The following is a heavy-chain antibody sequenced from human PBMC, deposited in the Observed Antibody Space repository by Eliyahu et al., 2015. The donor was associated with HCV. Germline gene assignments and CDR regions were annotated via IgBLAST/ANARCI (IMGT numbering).Heavy chain of an antibody. Sequence: QVQLVESGGGVVQPGRSLXLXCAASGFTFSSXGMHWVRQAPGKGLEWVAVISYDGSNKYYADSVKGRFTISRDNSKNTLYLQMNSLRAEDTAVYYCAKDITPSGMDVWGQGTTVTVSS. CDR2: ISYDGSNK. V-gene: IGHV3-30*18. CDR1: GFTFSSXG. CDR3: AKDITPSGMDV. J-gene: IGHJ6*02. D-gene: IGHD3-3*01.